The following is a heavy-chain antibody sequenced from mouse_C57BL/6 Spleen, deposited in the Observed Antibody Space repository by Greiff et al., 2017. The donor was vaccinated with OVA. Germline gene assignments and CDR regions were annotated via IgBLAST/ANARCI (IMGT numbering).Heavy chain of an antibody. V-gene: IGHV1-55*01. Sequence: QVQLQQPGAELVKPGASVKMSCKASGYTFTSYWITWVKQRPGQGLEWIGDIYPGSGSTNSNEKFKSKATLTVDTSSSTAYLQLSSLTSEDSAVYYGARSAAQATWFAYWGQGTLVTVSA. D-gene: IGHD3-2*02. J-gene: IGHJ3*01. CDR2: IYPGSGST. CDR1: GYTFTSYW. CDR3: ARSAAQATWFAY.